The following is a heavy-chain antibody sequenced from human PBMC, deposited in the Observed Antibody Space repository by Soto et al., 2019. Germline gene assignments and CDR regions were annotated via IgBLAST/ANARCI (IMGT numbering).Heavy chain of an antibody. V-gene: IGHV3-15*01. CDR2: IKSKTDGGTT. CDR1: GFTFSNAW. Sequence: GGSLRLSCAASGFTFSNAWMSWVRQAPGKGLEWVGRIKSKTDGGTTDYAAPVKGRFTISRDDSKNTLYLQMNSLKTEDTAVYYCTTARITIFGVADTIVDYWGQGTLVTVSS. J-gene: IGHJ4*02. CDR3: TTARITIFGVADTIVDY. D-gene: IGHD3-3*01.